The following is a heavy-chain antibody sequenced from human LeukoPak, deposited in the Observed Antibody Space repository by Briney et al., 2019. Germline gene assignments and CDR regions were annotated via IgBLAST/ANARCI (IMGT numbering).Heavy chain of an antibody. V-gene: IGHV3-11*04. D-gene: IGHD5-12*01. Sequence: PGGSLRLSCAASGFTFSDYYMTWIRQAPGKGLEWVSYISRGGSTTYYADSVKGRFTISRDNAKNPLYLQMNSLRAEDTAVYYCARTWAIVATIPFDYWGQGTLVTVSS. J-gene: IGHJ4*02. CDR2: ISRGGSTT. CDR1: GFTFSDYY. CDR3: ARTWAIVATIPFDY.